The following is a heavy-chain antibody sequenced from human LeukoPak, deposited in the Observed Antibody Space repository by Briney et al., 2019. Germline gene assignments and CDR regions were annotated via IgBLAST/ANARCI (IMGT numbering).Heavy chain of an antibody. Sequence: SETLSLTCTVSGASISSFYWSCIRQPARKGLESIGRIYTSASTTYNPSLKLRVTLSLDTSNNQFSLKLYSVTAADTAVYYCVTDRSGSYDYWGQGILVTVSS. CDR3: VTDRSGSYDY. V-gene: IGHV4-4*07. J-gene: IGHJ4*02. CDR1: GASISSFY. D-gene: IGHD1-26*01. CDR2: IYTSAST.